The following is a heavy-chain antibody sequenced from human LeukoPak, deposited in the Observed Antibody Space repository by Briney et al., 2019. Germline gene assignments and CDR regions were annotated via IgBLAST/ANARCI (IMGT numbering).Heavy chain of an antibody. CDR1: GFTVSSNY. J-gene: IGHJ4*02. D-gene: IGHD1/OR15-1a*01. CDR2: IYSGGST. V-gene: IGHV3-66*01. Sequence: GGSLRLSCAASGFTVSSNYMSWVRQAPGKGLEWVSVIYSGGSTYYADSVKGRFTISRDNSKNTLYLQVNSLRAEDTAVYYCAREGYNWNNFDYWGQGTLVTVSS. CDR3: AREGYNWNNFDY.